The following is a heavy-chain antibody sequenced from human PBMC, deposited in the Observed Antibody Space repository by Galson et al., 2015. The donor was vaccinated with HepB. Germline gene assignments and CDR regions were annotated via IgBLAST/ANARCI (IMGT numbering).Heavy chain of an antibody. Sequence: SVKVSCKASGGTFSSYAISWVRQAPGQGLEWMARIVPTLGISKYAQKFQGRVTITADKSTGTAYMELSSLRSEDTAVYYCARGGYSSSGADWFDPWGQGTLVTVSS. D-gene: IGHD6-13*01. J-gene: IGHJ5*02. CDR2: IVPTLGIS. CDR3: ARGGYSSSGADWFDP. CDR1: GGTFSSYA. V-gene: IGHV1-69*04.